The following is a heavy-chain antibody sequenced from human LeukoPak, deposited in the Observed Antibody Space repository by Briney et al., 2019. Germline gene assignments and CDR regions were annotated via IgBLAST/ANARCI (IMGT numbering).Heavy chain of an antibody. Sequence: WVRQPPGKGLEWIGSIYYSGSTYYNPSLKSRVTISVDTSKNQFSLKLSSVTAADTAVYYCARHGGFGDYNWFDPWGQGTLVTVSS. CDR3: ARHGGFGDYNWFDP. CDR2: IYYSGST. J-gene: IGHJ5*02. V-gene: IGHV4-39*01. D-gene: IGHD4-17*01.